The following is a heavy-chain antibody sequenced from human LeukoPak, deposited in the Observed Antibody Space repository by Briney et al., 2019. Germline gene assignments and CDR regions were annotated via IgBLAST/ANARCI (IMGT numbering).Heavy chain of an antibody. D-gene: IGHD3-16*02. CDR3: ARLSRLSTNDFDS. CDR2: IKQDGSEK. V-gene: IGHV3-7*01. CDR1: GITFSNYW. Sequence: GGSLRLSCAASGITFSNYWMTWVRQAPGKGLEWVANIKQDGSEKYYVDSVKGRFTISRDNAKNSLYLQMNSLRAEDTAVYYCARLSRLSTNDFDSWGQGTLVTVSS. J-gene: IGHJ4*02.